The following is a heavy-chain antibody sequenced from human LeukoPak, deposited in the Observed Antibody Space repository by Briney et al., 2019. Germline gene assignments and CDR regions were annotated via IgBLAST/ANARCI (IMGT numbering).Heavy chain of an antibody. CDR3: ATQINIVVVPAAILDYAFDI. V-gene: IGHV4-4*02. J-gene: IGHJ3*02. CDR2: IYTSGST. D-gene: IGHD2-2*02. CDR1: GGSISSSNW. Sequence: SGTLSLTCAVSGGSISSSNWWSWVRQPPGKGLEWIGRIYTSGSTNYNPSLKSRVTMSVDTSKNQFSLKLSSVTAADTAVYYCATQINIVVVPAAILDYAFDIWGQGTMVTVSS.